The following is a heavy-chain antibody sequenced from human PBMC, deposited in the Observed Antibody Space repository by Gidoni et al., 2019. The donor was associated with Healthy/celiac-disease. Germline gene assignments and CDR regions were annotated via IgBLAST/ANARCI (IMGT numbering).Heavy chain of an antibody. J-gene: IGHJ4*02. CDR1: GFPFSSYE. D-gene: IGHD2-21*02. Sequence: EVQLVESGGGLVQPGGSLRLSCAASGFPFSSYEMNWVRQAPGKGLEWVSYISSSGSTIYYADSVKGRFTISRDNAKNSLYLQMNSLRAEDTAVYYCARVSLSCGGDCYGVDYWGQGTLVTVSS. V-gene: IGHV3-48*03. CDR3: ARVSLSCGGDCYGVDY. CDR2: ISSSGSTI.